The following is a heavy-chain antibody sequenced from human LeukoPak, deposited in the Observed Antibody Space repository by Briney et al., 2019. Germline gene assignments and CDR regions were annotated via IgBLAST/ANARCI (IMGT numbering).Heavy chain of an antibody. CDR2: ISSSSSYI. V-gene: IGHV3-21*06. D-gene: IGHD3-10*01. CDR1: GITFSSNT. Sequence: PGGSLRLSCAASGITFSSNTMNWGRQAPGQGLEWVSSISSSSSYIYHAESVKGRFTISRDNAKNSLYLQMNSLRAEDTAVYYCARVYASGSYYRGMDVWGQGTTVTVSS. CDR3: ARVYASGSYYRGMDV. J-gene: IGHJ6*02.